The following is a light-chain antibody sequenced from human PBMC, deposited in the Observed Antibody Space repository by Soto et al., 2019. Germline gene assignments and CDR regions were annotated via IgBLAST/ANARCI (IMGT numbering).Light chain of an antibody. Sequence: EIVLTQSPGTLSLSPGERATLSCRASQSVSSSYLAWYQQKPGQAPRLLIYGASSRATAIPDRFSGSGSGTDFTLSISRLEPEDFAVYYCQEYGSSPLYTFGGGTKVEIK. V-gene: IGKV3-20*01. CDR3: QEYGSSPLYT. CDR1: QSVSSSY. J-gene: IGKJ4*01. CDR2: GAS.